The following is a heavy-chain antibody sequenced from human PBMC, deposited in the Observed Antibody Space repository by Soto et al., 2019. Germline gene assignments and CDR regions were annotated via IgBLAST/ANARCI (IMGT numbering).Heavy chain of an antibody. Sequence: SVKVSCKASGVTFNRQDMRWVRQAPGQGLEWMGGIIPMFGTPHYAEKFQDRVTITADESTGTAYLELSSLTSEVKAVYYCATNEGRDGYSFDYWGPGTLVTVSS. CDR3: ATNEGRDGYSFDY. V-gene: IGHV1-69*13. CDR1: GVTFNRQD. D-gene: IGHD5-12*01. CDR2: IIPMFGTP. J-gene: IGHJ4*02.